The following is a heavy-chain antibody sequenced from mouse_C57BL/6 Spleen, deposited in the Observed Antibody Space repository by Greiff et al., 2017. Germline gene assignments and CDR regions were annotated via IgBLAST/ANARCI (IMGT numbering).Heavy chain of an antibody. CDR3: ARDRNYGSSPYFDY. J-gene: IGHJ2*01. D-gene: IGHD1-1*01. Sequence: EVKVVESGGALVRPGGSLKLSCAASGFTFSGYSMPWVRQSPEKRLEWVGTIRAGGSYTYYPENVKGRFTISRDNAKNNLYLQMSHLKSEDTAMYYCARDRNYGSSPYFDYWGQGTTLTVSS. V-gene: IGHV5-4*01. CDR1: GFTFSGYS. CDR2: IRAGGSYT.